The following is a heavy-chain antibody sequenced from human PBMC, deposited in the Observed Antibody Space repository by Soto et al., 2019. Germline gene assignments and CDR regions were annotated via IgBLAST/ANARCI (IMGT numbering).Heavy chain of an antibody. V-gene: IGHV4-31*03. CDR3: ARDATGGDLYYYYGMDV. CDR2: IYYSGST. Sequence: SETLSLTCTVSGGSISSGGYYWSWIRQHPGKGLEWIGYIYYSGSTYYNPSLKSRVTISVDTSKNQFSLKLSSVTAADTAVYYCARDATGGDLYYYYGMDVWGQGTTVTVSS. D-gene: IGHD3-16*01. CDR1: GGSISSGGYY. J-gene: IGHJ6*02.